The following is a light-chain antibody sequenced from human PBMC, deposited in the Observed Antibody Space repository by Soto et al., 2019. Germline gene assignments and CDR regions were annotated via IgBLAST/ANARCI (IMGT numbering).Light chain of an antibody. J-gene: IGKJ1*01. CDR3: QQYSNLWT. CDR2: GAS. CDR1: QSLSSSS. Sequence: EIVMTQSPATLSVSPGERATLSYRPGQSLSSSSLAWYQQNLGQAPRLLIYGASSRATGIPDRFSGSGSGTDFTLSISRLEPEDFAVYYCQQYSNLWTFGQGTKVDIK. V-gene: IGKV3-20*01.